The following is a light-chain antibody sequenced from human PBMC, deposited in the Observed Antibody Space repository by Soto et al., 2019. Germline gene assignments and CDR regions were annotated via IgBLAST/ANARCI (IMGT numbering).Light chain of an antibody. CDR3: QQYTNWPIT. V-gene: IGKV3-15*01. CDR1: QTVYNN. CDR2: GVS. Sequence: VMTQSPATLSVSPGERATLFCRASQTVYNNYLAWYQQKPGQAPRLLIYGVSARATGVPARCSGSGSGTEYTLTITSLQSEDFAVYYCQQYTNWPITFGQGTRLEIK. J-gene: IGKJ5*01.